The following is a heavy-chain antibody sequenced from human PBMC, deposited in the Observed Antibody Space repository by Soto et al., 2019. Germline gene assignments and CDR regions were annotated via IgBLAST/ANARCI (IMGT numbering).Heavy chain of an antibody. V-gene: IGHV4-4*02. D-gene: IGHD6-25*01. J-gene: IGHJ4*02. CDR1: SDSIAGENW. CDR2: IFHTGGT. CDR3: ARVFSSGSGWMYYFDF. Sequence: QVQLQESGPGLVKPSETLSLTCTVSSDSIAGENWWSWVRQPPGMGLEWIGEIFHTGGTNYNPSRKRRVTMEVDKSKNQFSLKLISATAADTAVYYCARVFSSGSGWMYYFDFWGQGTLVSVSS.